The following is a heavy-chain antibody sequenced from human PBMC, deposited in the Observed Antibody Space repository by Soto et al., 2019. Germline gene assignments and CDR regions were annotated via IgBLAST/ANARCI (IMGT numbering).Heavy chain of an antibody. CDR3: AKGLGYCISTSCTPDY. V-gene: IGHV3-30*18. D-gene: IGHD2-2*01. Sequence: QVQLVESGGGVVQPGRSLRLSCAASGFTFSSYGMHWVRQAPGKGLEWVAVISYDGSNKYYADSVKGRFTISRDNSKNTLYLQMNSLRAEDTAVYYCAKGLGYCISTSCTPDYWGQGTLVTVSS. CDR1: GFTFSSYG. J-gene: IGHJ4*02. CDR2: ISYDGSNK.